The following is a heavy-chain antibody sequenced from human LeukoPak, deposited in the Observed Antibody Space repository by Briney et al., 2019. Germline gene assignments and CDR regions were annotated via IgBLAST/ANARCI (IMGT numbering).Heavy chain of an antibody. V-gene: IGHV4-59*12. J-gene: IGHJ4*02. CDR3: ARDRYYYDSSGYLFDY. CDR1: GGSISSYY. CDR2: IYYSGST. D-gene: IGHD3-22*01. Sequence: PSETLSRTCTVSGGSISSYYWSWIRQPPGKGLEWIGYIYYSGSTNYNPSLKSRVTISVDTSKNQFSLKLSSVTAADTAVYYCARDRYYYDSSGYLFDYWGQGTLVTVSS.